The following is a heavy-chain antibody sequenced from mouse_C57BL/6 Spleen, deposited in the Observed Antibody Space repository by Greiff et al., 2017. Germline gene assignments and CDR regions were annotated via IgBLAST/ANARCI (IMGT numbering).Heavy chain of an antibody. V-gene: IGHV1-15*01. J-gene: IGHJ2*01. CDR1: GYTFTDYE. D-gene: IGHD1-1*01. CDR2: IDPATGGT. CDR3: TRGDYGSGYFDY. Sequence: QVQLQQSGAELVRPGASVTLSCKASGYTFTDYEMHWVKQTPVHGLEWIGAIDPATGGTAYNQKFKGKAILTADKSSSTAYMELRSLTSEDSAFYYCTRGDYGSGYFDYWGQGTTLTVSS.